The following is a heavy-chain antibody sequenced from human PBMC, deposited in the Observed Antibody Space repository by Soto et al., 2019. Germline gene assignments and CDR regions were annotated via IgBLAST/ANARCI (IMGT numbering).Heavy chain of an antibody. V-gene: IGHV4-4*02. CDR3: ARDLYSGSYYTAFDI. D-gene: IGHD1-26*01. CDR1: GGSISSSNW. CDR2: IYHSGST. J-gene: IGHJ3*02. Sequence: SETLSLTCAVSGGSISSSNWWSWVRQPPGKGLEWIGEIYHSGSTNYNPSLKSRVTISVDKSKNQFSLKLSSVTAADTAVYYCARDLYSGSYYTAFDIWGQGTMVTVSS.